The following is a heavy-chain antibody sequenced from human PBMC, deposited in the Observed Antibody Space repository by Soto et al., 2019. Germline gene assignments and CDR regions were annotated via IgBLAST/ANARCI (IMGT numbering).Heavy chain of an antibody. J-gene: IGHJ4*02. Sequence: MLCLPWSVSGGSISGFYGRWIRQPQGKGLEWIGYIYYSGSTNYNPSLKSRVTISVDTSKNQFSLKLSSVTAADTAVYYCARGNPYSGYDYYFDYWGQGTLVTVSS. D-gene: IGHD5-12*01. CDR3: ARGNPYSGYDYYFDY. V-gene: IGHV4-59*01. CDR1: GGSISGFY. CDR2: IYYSGST.